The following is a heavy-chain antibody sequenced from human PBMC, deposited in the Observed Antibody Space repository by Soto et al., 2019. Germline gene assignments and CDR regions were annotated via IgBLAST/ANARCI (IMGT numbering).Heavy chain of an antibody. CDR1: GFTISSAW. J-gene: IGHJ4*02. Sequence: EVQLVESGGGLVKPGGSLRLSCAASGFTISSAWMNWVRQAPGEGLEWVGRIKTKTQGETTDYAAPVKGRFTISRDDSENTLSLQMNSLRIEDTAVYYCTTGSVEGYWGQGTLVTVSS. D-gene: IGHD1-26*01. CDR3: TTGSVEGY. CDR2: IKTKTQGETT. V-gene: IGHV3-15*07.